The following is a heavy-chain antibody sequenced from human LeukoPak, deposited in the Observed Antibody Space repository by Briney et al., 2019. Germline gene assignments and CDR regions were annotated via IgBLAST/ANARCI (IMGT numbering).Heavy chain of an antibody. D-gene: IGHD3-3*01. CDR2: INPAGGTT. V-gene: IGHV1-46*01. CDR3: ASGGGFGVVLNGFDP. J-gene: IGHJ5*02. CDR1: GYTFTSFY. Sequence: GASVKVSCKASGYTFTSFYMHWVRQAPGQGLEWMGIINPAGGTTDYEQKFQGRVTMTRDTSTSTAYMELSSLRSEDTAVYNCASGGGFGVVLNGFDPWGQGTLVTVSS.